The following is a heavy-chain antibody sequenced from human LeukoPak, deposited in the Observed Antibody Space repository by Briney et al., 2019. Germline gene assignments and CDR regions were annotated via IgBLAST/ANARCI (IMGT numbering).Heavy chain of an antibody. D-gene: IGHD2-2*01. CDR1: GFTFSDYY. J-gene: IGHJ4*02. V-gene: IGHV3-11*03. CDR2: INSSSSYT. Sequence: PGGSLRLSCAASGFTFSDYYMGWIRQAPGKGLEWVSYINSSSSYTNYADSVKGGFTISRDNAKNSLYLQMNRLRAEDTAVYYCARTKRYCSSTSCFPYWGQGTLVTVSS. CDR3: ARTKRYCSSTSCFPY.